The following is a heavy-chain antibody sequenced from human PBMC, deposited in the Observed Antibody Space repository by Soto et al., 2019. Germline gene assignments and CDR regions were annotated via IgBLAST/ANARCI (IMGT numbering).Heavy chain of an antibody. CDR2: ISVSGSST. CDR1: GFTLRSYA. D-gene: IGHD1-7*01. CDR3: AKETTPYGTNGMDV. Sequence: EVRLLASGGGLVQPGGSLRLSCAASGFTLRSYAVSWVRQAPGTGLEWVSGISVSGSSTYYADSVKGRFTISIDNSNNALYLPMDSLRAEDTATYYCAKETTPYGTNGMDVWGQGTTVTVSS. V-gene: IGHV3-23*01. J-gene: IGHJ6*02.